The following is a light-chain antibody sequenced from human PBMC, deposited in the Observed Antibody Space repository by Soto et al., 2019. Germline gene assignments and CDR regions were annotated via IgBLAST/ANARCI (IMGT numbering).Light chain of an antibody. CDR1: SSNIGAGYD. CDR2: GNS. CDR3: QSYDSSLSAVV. J-gene: IGLJ2*01. V-gene: IGLV1-40*01. Sequence: QAVVTQPPSVSGAPGQRVTISCTGSSSNIGAGYDVHWYQQLPGTAPKLLIYGNSNRPSGVPDQFSGSKSGTSASLAITGLQADDEADYYCQSYDSSLSAVVFGGGTKLTVL.